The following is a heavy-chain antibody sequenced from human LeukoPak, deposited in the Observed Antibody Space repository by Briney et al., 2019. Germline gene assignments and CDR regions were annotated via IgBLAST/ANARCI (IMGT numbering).Heavy chain of an antibody. CDR1: GGSISSSNW. V-gene: IGHV4-4*02. CDR2: IYHSGST. Sequence: SGTLSLTCAVSGGSISSSNWWSWVRQPPGKGLEWIGEIYHSGSTNYNPSLKSRVTISVDKSKNQFSLKLSSVTAADTAVYYCARVRYYYDSSGYYRRLGYFDYWGQGTLVTVSS. J-gene: IGHJ4*02. D-gene: IGHD3-22*01. CDR3: ARVRYYYDSSGYYRRLGYFDY.